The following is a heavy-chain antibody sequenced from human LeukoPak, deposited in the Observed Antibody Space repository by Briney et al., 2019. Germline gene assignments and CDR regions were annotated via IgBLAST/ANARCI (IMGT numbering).Heavy chain of an antibody. CDR1: GGSISSGSYY. CDR2: IYTSGST. V-gene: IGHV4-61*02. CDR3: ARGTYYYDSSGYYYGGLYYYYYMDV. J-gene: IGHJ6*03. Sequence: SETLSLTCTVSGGSISSGSYYWSWIRQPAGKGLEWIGRIYTSGSTNYNPSLKSRVTISVDTSKNQFSLKLSSVTAADTAVYYCARGTYYYDSSGYYYGGLYYYYYMDVWGKGTTVTISS. D-gene: IGHD3-22*01.